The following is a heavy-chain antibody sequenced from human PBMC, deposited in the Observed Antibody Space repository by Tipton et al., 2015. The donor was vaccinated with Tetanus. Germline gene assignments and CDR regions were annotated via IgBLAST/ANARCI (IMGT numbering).Heavy chain of an antibody. CDR3: ARDNGGDDLLSLYGMDV. V-gene: IGHV3-23*01. CDR2: IGDTEFVT. CDR1: GFTFSTYP. J-gene: IGHJ6*02. Sequence: SLRLSCEASGFTFSTYPLHWVRQAPGKGLEWVAAIGDTEFVTYYADSLKGRFTISRDNAKNSLYLQMNSLRDEDTAVYYCARDNGGDDLLSLYGMDVWGQGTTVTVSS. D-gene: IGHD5-12*01.